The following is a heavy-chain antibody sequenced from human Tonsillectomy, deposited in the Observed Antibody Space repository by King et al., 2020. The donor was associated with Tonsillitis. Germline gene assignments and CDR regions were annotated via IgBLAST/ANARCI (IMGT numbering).Heavy chain of an antibody. CDR2: IYYTGST. V-gene: IGHV4-4*02. D-gene: IGHD6-19*01. CDR1: GGSISSSNW. CDR3: ARDSSAVFDI. Sequence: VQLQESGPGLVKPSGTLSLTCAVSGGSISSSNWWSWVRQPPGGGLEWIGEIYYTGSTSYNPSLRSRVTMSVDTSKNLFSLTLSSVTAADTAVYYCARDSSAVFDIWGQGTMVTVSS. J-gene: IGHJ3*02.